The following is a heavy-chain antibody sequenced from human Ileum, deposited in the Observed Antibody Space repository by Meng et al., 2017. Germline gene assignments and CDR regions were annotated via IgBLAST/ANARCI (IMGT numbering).Heavy chain of an antibody. J-gene: IGHJ5*02. V-gene: IGHV3-11*04. CDR3: ARDRGYGFT. D-gene: IGHD5-18*01. CDR2: ISTSGSTI. Sequence: GESLKFSCATSGFTFSDYYMSWIRQAPGKGLEWVSYISTSGSTIYYADSVKGRFTISRDNAENSLYLQMNSLRTEDTAVYYCARDRGYGFTWGQGTLVTVSS. CDR1: GFTFSDYY.